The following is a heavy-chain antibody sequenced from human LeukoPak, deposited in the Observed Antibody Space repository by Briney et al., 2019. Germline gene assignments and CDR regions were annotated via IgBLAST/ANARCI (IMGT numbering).Heavy chain of an antibody. CDR3: ARGRRSRRLPHDY. CDR1: GYTLTELS. D-gene: IGHD5-12*01. J-gene: IGHJ4*02. V-gene: IGHV1-24*01. CDR2: FDPEDGET. Sequence: EASVKVSCKVSGYTLTELSMHWVRQAPGKGLEWMGGFDPEDGETIYAQKFQGRVTMTRDTSTSTVYMELSSLRSEDTAVYYCARGRRSRRLPHDYWGQGTLVTVSS.